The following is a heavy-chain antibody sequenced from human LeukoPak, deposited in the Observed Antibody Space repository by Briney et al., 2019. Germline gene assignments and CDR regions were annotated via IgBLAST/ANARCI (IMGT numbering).Heavy chain of an antibody. CDR1: GYTFTSYG. J-gene: IGHJ4*02. V-gene: IGHV1-18*01. CDR2: ISAYNGNT. CDR3: ARGRGMHYDSSGRPLDY. D-gene: IGHD3-22*01. Sequence: GAPVKVSCKASGYTFTSYGISWVRQAPGQGLEWMGWISAYNGNTNYAQKLQGRVTMTTDTSTSTAYMELRSLRSDDTAVYYCARGRGMHYDSSGRPLDYWGQGTLVTVSS.